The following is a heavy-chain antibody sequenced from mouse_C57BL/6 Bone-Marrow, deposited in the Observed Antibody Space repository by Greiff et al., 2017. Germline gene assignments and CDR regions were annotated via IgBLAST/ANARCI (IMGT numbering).Heavy chain of an antibody. CDR3: ARGLLLQYHYYAMDY. CDR1: GYTFTSYW. J-gene: IGHJ4*01. CDR2: IDPSDSYT. D-gene: IGHD1-1*01. Sequence: VQLQQPGAELVMPGASVKLSCKASGYTFTSYWMHWVKQRPGQGLEWIGEIDPSDSYTNYNQKFKGKSTLTVDKSSSTAYMQLSSLTSEDSAVYYCARGLLLQYHYYAMDYWGQGTSVTVSS. V-gene: IGHV1-69*01.